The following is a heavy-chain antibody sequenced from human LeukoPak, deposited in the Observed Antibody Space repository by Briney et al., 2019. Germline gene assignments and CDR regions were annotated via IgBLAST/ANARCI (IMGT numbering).Heavy chain of an antibody. V-gene: IGHV3-7*01. J-gene: IGHJ3*02. CDR2: IKRDGSEK. D-gene: IGHD6-13*01. CDR1: GFSFSSYS. Sequence: PGGSLRLSCAASGFSFSSYSMSWVRQAPGKGLEWVASIKRDGSEKYYVDSVKGRFTISRDNAKNSLYLQMNSLRAEDTAVYHCVREASGGTKGVSGTFDIWGQGTLVTVSS. CDR3: VREASGGTKGVSGTFDI.